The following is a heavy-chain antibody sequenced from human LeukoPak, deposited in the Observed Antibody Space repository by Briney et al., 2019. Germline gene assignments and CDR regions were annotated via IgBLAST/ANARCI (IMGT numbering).Heavy chain of an antibody. CDR3: ARYESSAYGIDV. Sequence: SETQSLICTVSGGSISSSSSYWGWIRQPPGMGLEWIGSIYYSGSTYYNPSLKSRVTISVDTSKNQFSLKVSSVAAADTAVYYCARYESSAYGIDVWGRGTLVTVSS. V-gene: IGHV4-39*01. J-gene: IGHJ2*01. CDR2: IYYSGST. D-gene: IGHD3-22*01. CDR1: GGSISSSSSY.